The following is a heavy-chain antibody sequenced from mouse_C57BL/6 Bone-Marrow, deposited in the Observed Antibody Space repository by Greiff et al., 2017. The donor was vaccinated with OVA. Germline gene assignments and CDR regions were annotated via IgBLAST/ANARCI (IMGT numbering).Heavy chain of an antibody. CDR3: TTGDYYYGSSLFAY. J-gene: IGHJ3*01. D-gene: IGHD1-1*01. CDR1: GFNIKDDY. CDR2: IDPENGDT. V-gene: IGHV14-4*01. Sequence: EVQLQQSGAELVRPGASVKLSCTASGFNIKDDYMHWVKQRPEQGLEWIGWIDPENGDTEYASKFQGKATITADTSSNTAYLQLSSLTSEDTAVYFCTTGDYYYGSSLFAYWGQGTLVTVSA.